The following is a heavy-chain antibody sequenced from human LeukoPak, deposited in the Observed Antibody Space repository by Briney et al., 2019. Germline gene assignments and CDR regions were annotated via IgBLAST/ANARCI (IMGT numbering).Heavy chain of an antibody. V-gene: IGHV3-15*01. CDR1: GFTFSDAW. CDR3: TTDGYFDSSGYYYPHDY. CDR2: IKIGAADGTT. D-gene: IGHD3-22*01. J-gene: IGHJ4*02. Sequence: RGSLRLSCAASGFTFSDAWMNWVRQAPGKGLEWVGRIKIGAADGTTDYAAPVKGRFTVSRDDSKNTLYLQMNSLKTEDTAVYYCTTDGYFDSSGYYYPHDYWGQGTLVTVSS.